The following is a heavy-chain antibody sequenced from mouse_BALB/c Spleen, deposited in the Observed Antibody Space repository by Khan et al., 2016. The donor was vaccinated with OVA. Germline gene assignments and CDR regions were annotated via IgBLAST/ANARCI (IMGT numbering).Heavy chain of an antibody. V-gene: IGHV1-26*01. Sequence: EVQLQQSGPDLVKPGASVTMSCKASGYSFTGYYMNWVKQSHGKSLECIGRINPNTGNINYNQKFKGKAILPVDTSSSTAYMELRSLTSEDSAVYYCVRGYDFFAYWGQGTLVTVSA. CDR3: VRGYDFFAY. J-gene: IGHJ3*01. CDR2: INPNTGNI. D-gene: IGHD2-2*01. CDR1: GYSFTGYY.